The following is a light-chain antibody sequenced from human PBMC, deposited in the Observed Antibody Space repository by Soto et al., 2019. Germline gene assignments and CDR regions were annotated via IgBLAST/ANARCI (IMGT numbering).Light chain of an antibody. Sequence: AIRMTQSTSSFSASTGDRVTITCRASQGISSYLAWYQQKPGKAPKLLIYAASTLQSGVPSRFSGSGSGTEFTLTLSCLQSEEFATYYCQHYYSYPFTFGPGTKVDIK. CDR2: AAS. CDR1: QGISSY. CDR3: QHYYSYPFT. V-gene: IGKV1-8*01. J-gene: IGKJ3*01.